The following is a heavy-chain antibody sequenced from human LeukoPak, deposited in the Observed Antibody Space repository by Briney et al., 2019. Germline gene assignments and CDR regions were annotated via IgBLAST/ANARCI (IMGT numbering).Heavy chain of an antibody. V-gene: IGHV3-20*01. D-gene: IGHD3-22*01. J-gene: IGHJ4*02. CDR2: INWNGGST. CDR3: ARGGYYYDSSGYLLDY. Sequence: GGSLRLSCAASGFTFDDYGMRWVRQAPGKGLEWVSGINWNGGSTGYADSVKGRFTISRDNAKNSLYLQMNSLRAEDTALYHCARGGYYYDSSGYLLDYWGQGTLVTVSS. CDR1: GFTFDDYG.